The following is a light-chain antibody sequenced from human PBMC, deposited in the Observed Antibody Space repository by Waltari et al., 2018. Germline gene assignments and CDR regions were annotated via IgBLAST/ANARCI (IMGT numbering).Light chain of an antibody. CDR1: HDIGTY. CDR2: SAS. V-gene: IGKV1-39*01. J-gene: IGKJ1*01. Sequence: IQLTQSPSSLSASVGARVTITCRASHDIGTYLNWYQHKPGKAPKLLIYSASTLQSGVPPRFSGSGSGTDYTLTIFDLQPEDFATYYCQQTYGNPPTFGQGTKVEI. CDR3: QQTYGNPPT.